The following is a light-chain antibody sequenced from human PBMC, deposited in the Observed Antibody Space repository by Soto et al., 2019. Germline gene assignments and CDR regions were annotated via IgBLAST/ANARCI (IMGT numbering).Light chain of an antibody. J-gene: IGKJ4*01. CDR1: QSVGSN. CDR3: QQYNNWPLT. CDR2: GAS. V-gene: IGKV3-15*01. Sequence: IVMTQSPATLSVSPGERATLSCRASQSVGSNLAWYQQIPGQAPRLLIYGASTRATGIPARFSGSGSGTEFSLTISSLQPEDFAVYYCQQYNNWPLTFGGGTKVEIK.